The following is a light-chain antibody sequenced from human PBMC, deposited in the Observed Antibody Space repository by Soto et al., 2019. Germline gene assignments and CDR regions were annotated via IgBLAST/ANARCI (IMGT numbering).Light chain of an antibody. V-gene: IGKV3-20*01. J-gene: IGKJ3*01. Sequence: EIVLTQSPGTLSLSPGXRATLSCRASQSVSSRYLAWYQQKPGQAPRLLIYGASSRATGIPDRFSGSGSGTDFTLTISTLEPEDFAVYFCQQYNNWPPVTFGPGTKVDIK. CDR1: QSVSSRY. CDR2: GAS. CDR3: QQYNNWPPVT.